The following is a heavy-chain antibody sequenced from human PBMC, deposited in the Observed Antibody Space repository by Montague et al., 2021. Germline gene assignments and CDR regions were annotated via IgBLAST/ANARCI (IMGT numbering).Heavy chain of an antibody. CDR1: GFTFSNLW. D-gene: IGHD5-24*01. Sequence: SLRLSCAASGFTFSNLWMHWVRQAPGKGLVWVSRIVGDGHYKNYADSVQGRFTISRDNAENTLYLQMDGLRVGDTAVYYCVRDGDGFNFDYWGHGTLVTVSS. J-gene: IGHJ4*01. CDR3: VRDGDGFNFDY. CDR2: IVGDGHYK. V-gene: IGHV3-74*01.